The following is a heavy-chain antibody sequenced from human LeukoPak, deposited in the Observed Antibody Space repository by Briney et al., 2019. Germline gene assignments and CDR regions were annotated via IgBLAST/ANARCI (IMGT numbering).Heavy chain of an antibody. CDR1: GGTFSTYA. CDR2: IIPVLGPA. CDR3: ASSAGGVIVPAAIDSHFYYYMDA. D-gene: IGHD2-2*02. J-gene: IGHJ6*03. V-gene: IGHV1-69*01. Sequence: GASVKVSCKASGGTFSTYAMSWVRQAPGQGLEWMGGIIPVLGPANYAQKFQGRVTITADEPTSTVYMELSSLRSEDTGVYYCASSAGGVIVPAAIDSHFYYYMDAWGKGTTLTVSS.